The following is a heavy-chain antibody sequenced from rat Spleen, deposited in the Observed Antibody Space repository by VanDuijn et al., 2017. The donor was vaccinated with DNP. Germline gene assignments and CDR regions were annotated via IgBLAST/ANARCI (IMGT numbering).Heavy chain of an antibody. D-gene: IGHD4-3*01. CDR2: IWKHGAT. V-gene: IGHV2-41*01. Sequence: QVQLKESGPGLVQPSQTLFPTCTVPGSSLTGYMFHWVRRPPGKGLEWMGVIWKHGATRYNSALKSRLSFSKATSKSQVFLQLNSLQTEDTATYYCARDLIIRDTTSAMDAWGQGTSVTVSS. CDR1: GSSLTGYM. CDR3: ARDLIIRDTTSAMDA. J-gene: IGHJ4*01.